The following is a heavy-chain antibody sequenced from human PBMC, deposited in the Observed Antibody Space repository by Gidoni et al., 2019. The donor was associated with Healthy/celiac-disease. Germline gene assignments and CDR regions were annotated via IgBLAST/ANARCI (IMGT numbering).Heavy chain of an antibody. CDR1: GFTFSSYA. CDR2: ISGSGGST. V-gene: IGHV3-23*01. J-gene: IGHJ4*02. CDR3: AKDGKVTMIVVVIEDRYFDY. Sequence: EVQLLESGGGLVQPGGSLRLSCAASGFTFSSYAMSWVRQAPGKGLEWVSAISGSGGSTYYADSVKGRFTISRDNSKNTLYLQMNSLRAEDTAVYYCAKDGKVTMIVVVIEDRYFDYWGQGTLVTVSS. D-gene: IGHD3-22*01.